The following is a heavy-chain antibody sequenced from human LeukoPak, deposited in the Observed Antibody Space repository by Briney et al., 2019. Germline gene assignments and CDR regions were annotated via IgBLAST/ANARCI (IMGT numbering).Heavy chain of an antibody. CDR2: ISWNSGSI. Sequence: GRSLRLSCAASGFTFDDYAMHWVRQAPGKGLEWVSGISWNSGSIGYADSVKGRFTISRDNAKNSLYLQMNSLRAEDTALYCCAKVAYCGGDCYSTQYFQHWGQGTLVTVSS. V-gene: IGHV3-9*01. CDR1: GFTFDDYA. CDR3: AKVAYCGGDCYSTQYFQH. D-gene: IGHD2-21*02. J-gene: IGHJ1*01.